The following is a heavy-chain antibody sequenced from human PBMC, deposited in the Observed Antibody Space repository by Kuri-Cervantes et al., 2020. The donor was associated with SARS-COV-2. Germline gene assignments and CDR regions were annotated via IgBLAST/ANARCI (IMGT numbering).Heavy chain of an antibody. CDR2: ISLDGSRT. CDR1: GFTFSNYW. J-gene: IGHJ3*01. CDR3: ARDRAAAATYAFDV. D-gene: IGHD6-13*01. Sequence: GESLKISCAASGFTFSNYWMHWVRQAPGKGLVWVSHISLDGSRTSYADSVKGRFTISRDNANNTMYLQLNSLRAEDTAVYYCARDRAAAATYAFDVSGQGTMVTVSS. V-gene: IGHV3-74*03.